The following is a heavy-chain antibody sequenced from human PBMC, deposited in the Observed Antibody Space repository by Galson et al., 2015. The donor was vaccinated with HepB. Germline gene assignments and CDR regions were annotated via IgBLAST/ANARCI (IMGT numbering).Heavy chain of an antibody. CDR2: INPSGGST. J-gene: IGHJ6*02. Sequence: KVSCKASGYTFTSYYMHWVRQAPGQGLEWMGIINPSGGSTSYAQKFQGRVTMTRDTSTSTVYMELSSLRSEDTAVYYCARDIPYYGSGSYTYYYYGMDVWGQGTTVTVSS. CDR3: ARDIPYYGSGSYTYYYYGMDV. V-gene: IGHV1-46*03. D-gene: IGHD3-10*01. CDR1: GYTFTSYY.